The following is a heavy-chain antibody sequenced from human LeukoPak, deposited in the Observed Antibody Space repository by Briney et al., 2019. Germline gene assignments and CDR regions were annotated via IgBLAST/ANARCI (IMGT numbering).Heavy chain of an antibody. CDR2: ISYDGSNK. Sequence: PGGSLRLSCAASGFTFSSYGMHWVRQAPGKGLEWVAVISYDGSNKYYADSVKGRFTISRDNSKNTLYLQMNSLRAEDTAVYYCEKAPTKYSSSWSYFDYWGQGTLVTVSS. CDR1: GFTFSSYG. CDR3: EKAPTKYSSSWSYFDY. V-gene: IGHV3-30*18. J-gene: IGHJ4*02. D-gene: IGHD6-13*01.